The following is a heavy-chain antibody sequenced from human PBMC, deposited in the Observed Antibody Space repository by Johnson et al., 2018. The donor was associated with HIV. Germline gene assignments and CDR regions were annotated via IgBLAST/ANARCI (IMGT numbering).Heavy chain of an antibody. Sequence: VQLVESGGGVVQPGRSLRVSCGASGFTFSSNYMSWVRQAPGKGLEWVSVIYSGGSTYYADSVKGRFTISRDNSKNTLYLQMNSLRAEDTAVYYCARGLGDSSGYTDAFDIWGQGTMVTVSS. J-gene: IGHJ3*02. CDR1: GFTFSSNY. D-gene: IGHD3-22*01. CDR3: ARGLGDSSGYTDAFDI. V-gene: IGHV3-66*01. CDR2: IYSGGST.